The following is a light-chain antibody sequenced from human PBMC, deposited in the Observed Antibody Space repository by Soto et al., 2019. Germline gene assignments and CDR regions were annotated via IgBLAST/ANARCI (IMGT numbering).Light chain of an antibody. V-gene: IGKV1-5*03. CDR1: QSGGGW. CDR3: QPDNLYRR. Sequence: TRNQSSMSTSIGDTITITCRASQSGGGWLARYQQKPGKAPKLLIYKASSLESGVPSRFSGSGSGTEFILTISSLEPDDFATYSCQPDNLYRRFGQGTKVDI. CDR2: KAS. J-gene: IGKJ1*01.